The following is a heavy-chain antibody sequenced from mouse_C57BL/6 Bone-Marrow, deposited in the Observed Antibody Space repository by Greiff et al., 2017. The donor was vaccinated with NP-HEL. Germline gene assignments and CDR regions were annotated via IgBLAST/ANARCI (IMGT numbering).Heavy chain of an antibody. CDR1: GYTFTDYE. J-gene: IGHJ2*01. CDR3: TRGGIYYDSLDY. Sequence: QVQLKQSGAELVRPGASVTLSCKASGYTFTDYEMHWVKQTPVHGLEWIGAIDPETGGTAYNQKFKGKAILTADKSSSTAYMELRSLTSEDSAVYYCTRGGIYYDSLDYWGQGTTLTVSS. CDR2: IDPETGGT. V-gene: IGHV1-15*01. D-gene: IGHD2-4*01.